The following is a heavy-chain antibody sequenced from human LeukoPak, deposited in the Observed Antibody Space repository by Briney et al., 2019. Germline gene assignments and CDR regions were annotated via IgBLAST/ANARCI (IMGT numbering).Heavy chain of an antibody. J-gene: IGHJ4*02. Sequence: PSETLSLTCTVSGGSISSYYCSWIRQPAGKGLEWIGRIYTSGSTNYNPSLKSRVTISVDKSKNQFSLKLSSVTAAYTAVCYCARLVRTESRWYYFDYWGQGTLVTVSS. D-gene: IGHD3-10*01. CDR3: ARLVRTESRWYYFDY. V-gene: IGHV4-4*07. CDR1: GGSISSYY. CDR2: IYTSGST.